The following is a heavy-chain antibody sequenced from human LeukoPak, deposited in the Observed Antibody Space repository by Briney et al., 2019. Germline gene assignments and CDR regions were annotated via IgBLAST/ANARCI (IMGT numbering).Heavy chain of an antibody. CDR1: GFTFSRYA. D-gene: IGHD6-6*01. CDR2: ISYDGSNK. V-gene: IGHV3-30-3*01. Sequence: GGSLRLSCAASGFTFSRYAMHGVRQAPGKGLEWVAVISYDGSNKYYADSVKGRFTISRDNSTPTLYLQINSLRAEDTAVYYCARDSTSIPYSYYMDVWGQGPTVTVSS. CDR3: ARDSTSIPYSYYMDV. J-gene: IGHJ6*03.